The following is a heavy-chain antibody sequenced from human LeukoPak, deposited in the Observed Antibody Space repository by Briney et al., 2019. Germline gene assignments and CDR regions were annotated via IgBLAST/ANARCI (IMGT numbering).Heavy chain of an antibody. CDR1: GFTFSSYS. J-gene: IGHJ3*02. V-gene: IGHV3-21*01. D-gene: IGHD4-17*01. CDR2: ISSSSSYI. CDR3: ARAVYGFDAFDI. Sequence: GGSLRLSCAASGFTFSSYSLNWVRQAPGKGLEWVSSISSSSSYIYYADSAKGRFTISRDNAKNSLYLQMNSLRAEDTAVYYCARAVYGFDAFDIWGQGTMVTVSS.